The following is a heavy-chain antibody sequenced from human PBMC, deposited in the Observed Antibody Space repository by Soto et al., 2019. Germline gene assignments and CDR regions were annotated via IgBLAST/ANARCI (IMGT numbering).Heavy chain of an antibody. CDR1: GFTFRNAW. J-gene: IGHJ3*02. CDR2: IKSKADGGTT. D-gene: IGHD2-15*01. Sequence: EVQLVESGGGLVKPGGSLRLSCAASGFTFRNAWMSWVRQAPGRGLEWVGRIKSKADGGTTDYAAPVQGRFSISRDDSKNTLYLQMNSLKTEDTAVYYCARAYSDAFDIWGQGTLVTVSS. V-gene: IGHV3-15*01. CDR3: ARAYSDAFDI.